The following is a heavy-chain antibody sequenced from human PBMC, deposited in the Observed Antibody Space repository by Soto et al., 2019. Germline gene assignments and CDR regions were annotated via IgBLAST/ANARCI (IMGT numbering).Heavy chain of an antibody. V-gene: IGHV4-34*01. CDR1: GGSLSGYY. J-gene: IGHJ4*02. Sequence: QVQLQQWGAGLLKPSETLSLNCAVTGGSLSGYYWSWIRQPPGKRLEWIGEVKDGGHTNYSPSLRGRVTISSDTSNNQFSLRLNSVTAADTGVYYCARGQEGVVATHWDQGSLVTVSS. CDR2: VKDGGHT. D-gene: IGHD5-12*01. CDR3: ARGQEGVVATH.